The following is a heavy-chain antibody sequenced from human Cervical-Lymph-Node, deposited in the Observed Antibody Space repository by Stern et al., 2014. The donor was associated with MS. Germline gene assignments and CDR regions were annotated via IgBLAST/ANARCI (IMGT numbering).Heavy chain of an antibody. D-gene: IGHD2-15*01. CDR2: ISDDGAKE. J-gene: IGHJ4*02. CDR1: GFTFSHFA. V-gene: IGHV3-30-3*01. CDR3: ARERGYCSGGRCHPYSFDY. Sequence: VQLVQSGGGLVQPGRSLRLSCAPSGFTFSHFALHWVRQSPGKGLAWVAFISDDGAKEYYADSVKDRFTLSRDNSINTLYLQITSMRTEDTAMYFCARERGYCSGGRCHPYSFDYWGQGTLVTVSS.